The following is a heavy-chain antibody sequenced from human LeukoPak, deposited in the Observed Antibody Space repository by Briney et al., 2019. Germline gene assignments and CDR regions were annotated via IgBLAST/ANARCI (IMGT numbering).Heavy chain of an antibody. D-gene: IGHD3-22*01. J-gene: IGHJ3*02. Sequence: ASVKVSCKASGYTFTSYGISWVRQAPGQGLEWMGWISAYNGNTNYAQKLQGRVTMTTDTSTSTAYMELRSLRSDDTAVYYCAKVGYYYDSSGYYYLHKTDAFDIWGQGTMVTVSS. V-gene: IGHV1-18*01. CDR1: GYTFTSYG. CDR2: ISAYNGNT. CDR3: AKVGYYYDSSGYYYLHKTDAFDI.